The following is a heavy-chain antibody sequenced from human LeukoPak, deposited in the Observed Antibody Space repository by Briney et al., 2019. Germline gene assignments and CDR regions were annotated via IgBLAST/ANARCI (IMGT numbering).Heavy chain of an antibody. CDR3: ARESPYYFDY. V-gene: IGHV4-38-2*02. CDR1: GYSISSGYY. CDR2: IYPTGST. J-gene: IGHJ4*02. Sequence: PSETLSLTCTVSGYSISSGYYWGWIRQPPGKGLEWIGNIYPTGSTYYNPSLKSRVTISVDTSKNQFSLKLSSVTAADTAVYYCARESPYYFDYWGQGTLVTVSS.